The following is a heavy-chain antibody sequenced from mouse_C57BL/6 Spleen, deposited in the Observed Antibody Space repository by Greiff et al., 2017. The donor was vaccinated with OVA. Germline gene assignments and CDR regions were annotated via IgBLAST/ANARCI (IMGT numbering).Heavy chain of an antibody. D-gene: IGHD2-1*01. CDR2: IRNKANGYTT. Sequence: EVKLVESGGGLVQPGGSLSLSCAASGFTFTDYYMSWVRQPPGKALEWLGFIRNKANGYTTEYSASVKGRFTISRDNSQSILYLQMNALRAEDSATYYCARLYYDAMDYWGQGTSVTVSS. V-gene: IGHV7-3*01. CDR3: ARLYYDAMDY. CDR1: GFTFTDYY. J-gene: IGHJ4*01.